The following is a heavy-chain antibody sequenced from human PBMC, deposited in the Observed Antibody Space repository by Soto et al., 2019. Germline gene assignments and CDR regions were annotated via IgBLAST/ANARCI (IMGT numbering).Heavy chain of an antibody. CDR3: ARVASLAAFY. Sequence: EVQLVESGGGLVQPGGSLRLSCADSGFTFSSYWMSWVRQAPGKGLEWVANIKQDGNEKYYVDSVKGRFTISRDNAKNSLYLQMNSLRDEDTAVYYCARVASLAAFYWGQGTLVTVSS. D-gene: IGHD6-6*01. V-gene: IGHV3-7*05. CDR2: IKQDGNEK. J-gene: IGHJ4*02. CDR1: GFTFSSYW.